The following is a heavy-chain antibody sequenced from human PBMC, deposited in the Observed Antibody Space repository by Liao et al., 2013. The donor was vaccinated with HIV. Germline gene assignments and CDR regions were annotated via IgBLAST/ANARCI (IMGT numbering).Heavy chain of an antibody. J-gene: IGHJ4*02. CDR2: ISYSGST. V-gene: IGHV4-30-4*01. CDR3: ARERGFFDF. D-gene: IGHD3-10*01. CDR1: GGSISSGDYY. Sequence: QVQLKESGPGLVKPSQTLSLTCTVSGGSISSGDYYWSWIRQPPGKGLEWIGYISYSGSTYYNPSLKSRVTMSIDTSKNQFSLNLNSVTAADTAVYYCARERGFFDFWGQGTLVAVSS.